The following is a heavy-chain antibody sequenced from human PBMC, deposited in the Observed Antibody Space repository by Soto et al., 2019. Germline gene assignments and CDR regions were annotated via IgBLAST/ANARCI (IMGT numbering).Heavy chain of an antibody. D-gene: IGHD5-12*01. J-gene: IGHJ5*02. V-gene: IGHV4-34*01. CDR3: ARVRRWLPEEMVDL. CDR1: GGSFSGYY. CDR2: VNDSGNS. Sequence: QAQLHQWGAGQLRASETLSLTCGVSGGSFSGYYWSWIRQPPGKGLEWIGEVNDSGNSNYNPSLKRRVVISVDTPKNEFSLKMNTVPAADTGVYYCARVRRWLPEEMVDLWGQGALVTVSS.